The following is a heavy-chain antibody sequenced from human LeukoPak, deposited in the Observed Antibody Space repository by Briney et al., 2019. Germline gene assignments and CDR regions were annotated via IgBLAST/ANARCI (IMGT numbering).Heavy chain of an antibody. J-gene: IGHJ3*02. CDR3: ARSRQIYDAFDI. V-gene: IGHV3-23*01. CDR2: ISGSGGST. CDR1: GFTFSSYA. Sequence: QPGGSLRLSCAASGFTFSSYAMSWVRQAPGKGLEWVSAISGSGGSTYYADSVKGRFTISRDNSKSTLYLQMNSLRAEDTAMYYCARSRQIYDAFDIWGQGTMVTVSP. D-gene: IGHD2-2*01.